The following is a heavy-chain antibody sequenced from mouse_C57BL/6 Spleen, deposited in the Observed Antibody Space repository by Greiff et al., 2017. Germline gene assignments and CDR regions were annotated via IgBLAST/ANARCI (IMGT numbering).Heavy chain of an antibody. CDR1: GYTFTSYG. CDR2: IYPRSGNT. Sequence: VQLQQSGAALARPGASVKLSCTASGYTFTSYGISWVKQRPGQGLEWIGEIYPRSGNTYYNEKFTGKATLTADKSSSTAYMELRSLTSEDSAVYFCARGLYDGYYYFDYWGEGTTLSVSA. J-gene: IGHJ2*01. CDR3: ARGLYDGYYYFDY. D-gene: IGHD2-3*01. V-gene: IGHV1-81*01.